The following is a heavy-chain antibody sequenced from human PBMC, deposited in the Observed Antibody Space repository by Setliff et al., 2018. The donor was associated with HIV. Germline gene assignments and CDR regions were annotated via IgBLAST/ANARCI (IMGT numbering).Heavy chain of an antibody. CDR2: ISAYNGNT. J-gene: IGHJ3*02. Sequence: ASVKVSCKASGYTFTSYGISWVRQAPGQGLEWMGWISAYNGNTNYAQNLQGRVTMTTDTSTSTAYMELRSLRSDDAAVYYCARDWTWLGAFDIWGQGTMVTVSS. CDR1: GYTFTSYG. CDR3: ARDWTWLGAFDI. V-gene: IGHV1-18*01. D-gene: IGHD6-19*01.